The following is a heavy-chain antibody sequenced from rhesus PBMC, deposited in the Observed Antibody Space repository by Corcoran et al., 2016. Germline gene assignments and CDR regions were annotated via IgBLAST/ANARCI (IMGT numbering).Heavy chain of an antibody. CDR1: GSTFSSYW. V-gene: IGHV3-14*01. Sequence: EVQLVESGGGLAKPGGSLRLSGAASGSTFSSYWRHGVRQEPGKGLEWISAINSAGSSTYYADSVKGRFTISRENAKNTLYLQMDSLRAEDTAVYYCARDLSRYSSGSVDWGQGVLVTVSS. CDR3: ARDLSRYSSGSVD. D-gene: IGHD6-31*01. CDR2: INSAGSST. J-gene: IGHJ4*01.